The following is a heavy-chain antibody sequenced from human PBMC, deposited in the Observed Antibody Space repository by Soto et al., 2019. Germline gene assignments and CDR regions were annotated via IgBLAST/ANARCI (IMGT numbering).Heavy chain of an antibody. V-gene: IGHV4-59*01. D-gene: IGHD6-13*01. J-gene: IGHJ4*02. CDR1: GGSISSYY. CDR2: IYYSGST. CDR3: AREGDRGIAAADFDY. Sequence: SETLSLTCTVSGGSISSYYWSWIRQPPGKGLEWIGYIYYSGSTNYNPSLKSRVTISIDTSKNQFSLKLSSVTAADTAVYYCAREGDRGIAAADFDYWGPGTLVTVPQ.